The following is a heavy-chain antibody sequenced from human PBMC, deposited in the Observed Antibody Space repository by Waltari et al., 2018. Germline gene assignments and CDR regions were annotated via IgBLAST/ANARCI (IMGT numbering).Heavy chain of an antibody. CDR3: AGDRAIGLFFDY. J-gene: IGHJ4*02. D-gene: IGHD2-2*01. CDR1: AASIRGTYW. Sequence: QVQLQESGQGLVKPSGTLSLTCAVSAASIRGTYWWSWVRQSPEKGLEWIGQVHHSGKTHYNPSLQSRVTISVDKPKNQFSLNLNSVTGADTAVYYCAGDRAIGLFFDYWGRGTLVTVSS. V-gene: IGHV4-4*02. CDR2: VHHSGKT.